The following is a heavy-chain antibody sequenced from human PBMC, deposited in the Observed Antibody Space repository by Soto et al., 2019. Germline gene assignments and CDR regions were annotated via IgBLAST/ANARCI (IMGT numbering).Heavy chain of an antibody. D-gene: IGHD3-9*01. J-gene: IGHJ6*02. Sequence: ASVKVSCKASGYTFTSYDINWVRQATGQGLEWMGWMNPNSGNTGYAQKFQGRVSMTRNTSISTAYMELSSLRSEDTAVYYCARVPTAYDILTGYWSEYGMDVWGQGTTVNVS. CDR3: ARVPTAYDILTGYWSEYGMDV. CDR2: MNPNSGNT. CDR1: GYTFTSYD. V-gene: IGHV1-8*01.